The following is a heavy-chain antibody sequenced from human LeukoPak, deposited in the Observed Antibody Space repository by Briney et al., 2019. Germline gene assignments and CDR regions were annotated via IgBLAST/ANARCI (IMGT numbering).Heavy chain of an antibody. J-gene: IGHJ5*02. V-gene: IGHV4-61*09. CDR2: IHTSGST. CDR3: ARNKNSWFDP. Sequence: PSQTLSLTCAVSGGSISSGSYCWSWIRQPAGKGLEWIGHIHTSGSTNYNPSLKSRVTISVDTSKNQFSLKLSSVTAADTAVYYCARNKNSWFDPWGQGTLVTVSS. D-gene: IGHD2/OR15-2a*01. CDR1: GGSISSGSYC.